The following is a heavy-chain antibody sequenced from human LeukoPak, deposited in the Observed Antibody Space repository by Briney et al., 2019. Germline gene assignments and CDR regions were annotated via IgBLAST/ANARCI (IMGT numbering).Heavy chain of an antibody. CDR3: ARTDYYYGSGSYFDY. CDR2: ISAYNGNT. D-gene: IGHD3-10*01. J-gene: IGHJ4*02. CDR1: GYTFTSYG. V-gene: IGHV1-18*01. Sequence: ASVKVSCKASGYTFTSYGISWVRQAPGQGLEWMGWISAYNGNTNYAQKLQGRVTMTTDTSTSTAYMELRSLRSDDTAVYYSARTDYYYGSGSYFDYWGQGTLVTVSS.